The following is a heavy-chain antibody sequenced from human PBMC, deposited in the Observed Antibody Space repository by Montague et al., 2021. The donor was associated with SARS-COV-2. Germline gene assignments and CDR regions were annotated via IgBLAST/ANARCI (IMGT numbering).Heavy chain of an antibody. CDR3: ARKKRYGALDL. J-gene: IGHJ3*01. CDR1: GGSFSGYY. V-gene: IGHV4-34*01. Sequence: SETLSLTCAVYGGSFSGYYWSWIRQPPGKGLEWIGRIYPRGISNYNPSLKSRVTISVDRSKNQFSLRLGSVTAADTAVYFCARKKRYGALDLWGQGTMVTVSS. D-gene: IGHD3-9*01. CDR2: IYPRGIS.